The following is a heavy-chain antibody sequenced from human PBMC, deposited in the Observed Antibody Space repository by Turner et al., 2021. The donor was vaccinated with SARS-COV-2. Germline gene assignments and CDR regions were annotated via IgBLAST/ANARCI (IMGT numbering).Heavy chain of an antibody. D-gene: IGHD3-10*01. CDR1: GGSISSYY. CDR2: IYTSGST. CDR3: ARDRLITMVRGVTYYYYGMDV. V-gene: IGHV4-4*07. Sequence: QVQLQESGPGLLKPSETLSLTCTASGGSISSYYWSWIRQPAGKGLEWIGRIYTSGSTNYNPSLKSRVTMSVDTSKNQFSRKLSSVTAADTAVYYCARDRLITMVRGVTYYYYGMDVWGQGTTVTVSS. J-gene: IGHJ6*02.